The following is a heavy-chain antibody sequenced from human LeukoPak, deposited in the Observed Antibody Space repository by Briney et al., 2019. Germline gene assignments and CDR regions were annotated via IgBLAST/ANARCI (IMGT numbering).Heavy chain of an antibody. J-gene: IGHJ4*02. CDR2: IRYDGSNK. CDR3: AKDPAYGGNSGAYYFDY. Sequence: GGSLRLSCAASGFTFSSYGMHWVRQAPGKGLGGGAFIRYDGSNKYYADSVKGRFTISRDNSKNTLYLQMNSLRAEDTAVYYCAKDPAYGGNSGAYYFDYWGQGTLVTVSS. D-gene: IGHD4-23*01. V-gene: IGHV3-30*02. CDR1: GFTFSSYG.